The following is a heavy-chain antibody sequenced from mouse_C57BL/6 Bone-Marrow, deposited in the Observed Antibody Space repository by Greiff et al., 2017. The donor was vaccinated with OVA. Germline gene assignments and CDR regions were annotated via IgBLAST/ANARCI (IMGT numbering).Heavy chain of an antibody. J-gene: IGHJ2*01. CDR1: GYTFTSYW. D-gene: IGHD2-3*01. CDR3: ARGGYDGYYFDY. CDR2: INPSNGGT. V-gene: IGHV1-53*01. Sequence: QVQLQQPGTELVKPGASVKLSCKASGYTFTSYWMHWVKQRPGQGLEWIGNINPSNGGTNYNEKLKSKATLTVDKSSSTAYMQLSSLPSEDSAVYYCARGGYDGYYFDYWGQGTTLTVSS.